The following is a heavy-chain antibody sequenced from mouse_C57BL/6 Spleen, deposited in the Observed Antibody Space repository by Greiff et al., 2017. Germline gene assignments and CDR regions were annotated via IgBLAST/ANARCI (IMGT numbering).Heavy chain of an antibody. J-gene: IGHJ3*01. D-gene: IGHD1-1*01. CDR2: ISDGGSYT. CDR3: ARDRDYYGSSGAWFAY. Sequence: VQLQQSGGGLVKPGGSLKLSCAASGFTFSSYAMSWVRQTPEKRLEWVATISDGGSYTYYPDNVKGRFTISRDNAKNNLYLQMSHLKSEDTAMYYCARDRDYYGSSGAWFAYWGQGTLVTVSA. CDR1: GFTFSSYA. V-gene: IGHV5-4*01.